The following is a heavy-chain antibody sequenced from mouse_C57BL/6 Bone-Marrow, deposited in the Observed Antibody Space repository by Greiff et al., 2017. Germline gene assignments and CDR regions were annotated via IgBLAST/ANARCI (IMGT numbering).Heavy chain of an antibody. J-gene: IGHJ1*03. CDR3: ARHYSHYYGSSFNWYFDV. Sequence: EVKVVESGGDLVKPGGSLKLSCAASGFTFSSYGMSWVRQTPDKRLEWVATISSGGSYTYYPDSVKGRFTISRDNAKNTLYLQMSSLTSEDTAMYYCARHYSHYYGSSFNWYFDVWGTGTTVTVSS. CDR2: ISSGGSYT. CDR1: GFTFSSYG. D-gene: IGHD1-1*01. V-gene: IGHV5-6*01.